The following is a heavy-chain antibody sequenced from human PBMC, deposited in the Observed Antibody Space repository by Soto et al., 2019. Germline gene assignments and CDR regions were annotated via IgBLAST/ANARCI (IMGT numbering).Heavy chain of an antibody. D-gene: IGHD6-19*01. Sequence: SETLSLSCAVYGGSFSGYYWSWIRQPPGKGLEWIGEINHSGSTNYNPSLKSRVTISVDTSKNQFSLKLSSVTAADTAVYYCARGTGIAVAGTDDPHIIAYWGQGTLVTVSS. J-gene: IGHJ4*02. V-gene: IGHV4-34*01. CDR1: GGSFSGYY. CDR3: ARGTGIAVAGTDDPHIIAY. CDR2: INHSGST.